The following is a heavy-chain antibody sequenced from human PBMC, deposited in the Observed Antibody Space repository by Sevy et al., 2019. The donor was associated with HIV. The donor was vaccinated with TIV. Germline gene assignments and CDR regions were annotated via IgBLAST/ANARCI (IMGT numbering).Heavy chain of an antibody. D-gene: IGHD6-19*01. Sequence: GGSLRLSCAASGFILSSYGMHWVRQAPGKGLEWVAVIWYDGSNKYYADSVKGRFTISRDNSKNTLYLQMNSLRAEDTAVYYCARARDEQWLVFGYYGMDVWGQGSTVTVSS. J-gene: IGHJ6*02. CDR2: IWYDGSNK. CDR1: GFILSSYG. CDR3: ARARDEQWLVFGYYGMDV. V-gene: IGHV3-33*01.